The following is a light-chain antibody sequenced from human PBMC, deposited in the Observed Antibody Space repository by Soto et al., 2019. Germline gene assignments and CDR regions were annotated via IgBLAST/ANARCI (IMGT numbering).Light chain of an antibody. V-gene: IGKV1-39*01. CDR3: QQSYSTPYT. J-gene: IGKJ2*01. CDR2: AAS. CDR1: HIINSY. Sequence: DIQMTQSPSSLSASVGDRVTITCRASHIINSYLTWYQQTPGKAPKLLIYAASNLQSGVPSRFSGSGSGTDFTLTISSLQPEDFASYYCQQSYSTPYTFGPGTKLAIK.